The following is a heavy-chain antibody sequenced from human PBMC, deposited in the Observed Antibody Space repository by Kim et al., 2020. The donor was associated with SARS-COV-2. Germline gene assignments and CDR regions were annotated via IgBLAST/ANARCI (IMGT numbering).Heavy chain of an antibody. CDR2: ISWNSGSI. CDR1: GFTFDDYA. Sequence: GGSLRLSCAASGFTFDDYAMHWVRQAPGKGLEWVSGISWNSGSIGYADSVKGRFTISRDNAKNSLYLQMNSLRAEDTALYYCAKDEAVAGWGRGAFDIWGQGTMVTVSS. CDR3: AKDEAVAGWGRGAFDI. V-gene: IGHV3-9*01. D-gene: IGHD6-19*01. J-gene: IGHJ3*02.